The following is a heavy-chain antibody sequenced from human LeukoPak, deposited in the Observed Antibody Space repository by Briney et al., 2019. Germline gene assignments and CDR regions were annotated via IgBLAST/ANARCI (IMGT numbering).Heavy chain of an antibody. CDR3: ARGTRFAFTVRGGYDY. J-gene: IGHJ4*02. CDR2: INHSGST. CDR1: GGSLSGYY. V-gene: IGHV4-34*01. Sequence: PSETLSLTCAVYGGSLSGYYWSWIRQPPGKWLEWIGEINHSGSTNYNPSLKIRVTISVDPSKNQFSLKLSSVTAADTAVYYCARGTRFAFTVRGGYDYWGQRTLVTVSS. D-gene: IGHD3-10*01.